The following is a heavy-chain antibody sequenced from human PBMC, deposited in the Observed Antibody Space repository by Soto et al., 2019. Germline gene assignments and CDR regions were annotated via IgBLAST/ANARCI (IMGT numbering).Heavy chain of an antibody. Sequence: QVQLVQSGAEVKKPGSSVKVSCKASGGTFSSYAISWVRQAPGQGLEWMGGIIPIFGTANYAQKFQGRVTITADESTSTAYMELSSLRSADTAVYYCARSQGTTVTTDDAFDIWGQGTMVTVSS. CDR3: ARSQGTTVTTDDAFDI. CDR2: IIPIFGTA. CDR1: GGTFSSYA. D-gene: IGHD4-17*01. J-gene: IGHJ3*02. V-gene: IGHV1-69*01.